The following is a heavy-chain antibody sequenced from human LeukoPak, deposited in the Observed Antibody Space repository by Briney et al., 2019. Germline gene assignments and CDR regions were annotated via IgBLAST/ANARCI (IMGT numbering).Heavy chain of an antibody. V-gene: IGHV3-33*06. CDR1: GFNFSTYG. CDR2: IWYDGSNK. CDR3: ANAGGSYIES. D-gene: IGHD1-26*01. Sequence: GGSLKLSCAASGFNFSTYGMHWVRQAPGKGLEWVAVIWYDGSNKYYAASVRGRSTISRDNSKNTLHLQMDSLRAEDTAVCYCANAGGSYIESWGQGTLVTVSS. J-gene: IGHJ4*02.